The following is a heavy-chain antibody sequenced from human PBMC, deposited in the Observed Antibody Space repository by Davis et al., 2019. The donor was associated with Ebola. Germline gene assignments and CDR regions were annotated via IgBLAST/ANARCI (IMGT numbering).Heavy chain of an antibody. CDR2: ITGSGGST. CDR3: AKDPSVAGDY. Sequence: GGSLRLSCAASGFSFSSTWMHWVRQAPGKGLVWVSGITGSGGSTYYADSVKGRFTISRDNSKNTLYLQMNSLRAEDTAVYYCAKDPSVAGDYWGQGTLVTVSS. D-gene: IGHD6-19*01. V-gene: IGHV3-23*01. CDR1: GFSFSSTW. J-gene: IGHJ4*02.